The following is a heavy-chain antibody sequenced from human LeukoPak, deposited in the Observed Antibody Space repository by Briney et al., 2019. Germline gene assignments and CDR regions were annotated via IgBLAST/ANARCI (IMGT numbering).Heavy chain of an antibody. Sequence: PSETLSLTCAVYGGSFSGYYWSWIRQPPGKGLEWIGEINHSGSTNYNPSLKSRVTISVDTSKNQFSLKLSSVTAADTAVYYCARSLRWPTRGMDVWGQGTLVTVSS. V-gene: IGHV4-34*01. J-gene: IGHJ4*02. CDR2: INHSGST. CDR1: GGSFSGYY. CDR3: ARSLRWPTRGMDV. D-gene: IGHD4-23*01.